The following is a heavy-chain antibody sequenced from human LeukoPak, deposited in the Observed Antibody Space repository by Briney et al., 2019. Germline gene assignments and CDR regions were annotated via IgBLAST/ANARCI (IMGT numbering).Heavy chain of an antibody. J-gene: IGHJ4*02. V-gene: IGHV1-46*01. Sequence: GASVKVSCKASGYTFTSYYMHWVRQAPGQGLELMGIINPSGGSTSYAQKFQGRVTMTRDMSTSTVYMELRSLRSDDTAVYYCARVVQWQQFDYWGQGTLVTVSS. CDR1: GYTFTSYY. CDR3: ARVVQWQQFDY. CDR2: INPSGGST. D-gene: IGHD6-19*01.